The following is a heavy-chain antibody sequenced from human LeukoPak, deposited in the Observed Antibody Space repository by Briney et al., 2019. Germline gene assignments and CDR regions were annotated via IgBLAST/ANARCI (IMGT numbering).Heavy chain of an antibody. CDR1: GYTFTGYY. D-gene: IGHD1-26*01. Sequence: ASVKVSCKASGYTFTGYYMRWVRQAPGQGLEWMGWINPNSGGTNYAQKFQGRVTMTRDTSISTAYMELSRLRSDDTAVYYCARGGGGSYFGFDYWGQGTLVTVSS. CDR3: ARGGGGSYFGFDY. J-gene: IGHJ4*02. V-gene: IGHV1-2*02. CDR2: INPNSGGT.